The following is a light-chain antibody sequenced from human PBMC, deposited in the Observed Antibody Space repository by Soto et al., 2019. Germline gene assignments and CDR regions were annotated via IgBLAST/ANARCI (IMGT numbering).Light chain of an antibody. Sequence: QAVVTQEPSLTVSPGGTVTLTCASSSGAVTSGSYPNWFQQKPGQAPRPLIHSTRNKYSSTPARFSGSLLGGKAALTVSGVQPDDEADYYCLLYYGGSLLFGRGTKVTVL. CDR1: SGAVTSGSY. J-gene: IGLJ3*02. CDR3: LLYYGGSLL. CDR2: STR. V-gene: IGLV7-43*01.